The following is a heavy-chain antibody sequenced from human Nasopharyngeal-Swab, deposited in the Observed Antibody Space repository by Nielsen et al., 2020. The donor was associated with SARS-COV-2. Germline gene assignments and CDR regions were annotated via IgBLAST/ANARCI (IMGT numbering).Heavy chain of an antibody. CDR1: GGSISSYY. V-gene: IGHV4-59*01. D-gene: IGHD3-9*01. CDR3: ARVGVLRYFDNWFDP. J-gene: IGHJ5*02. Sequence: SETLSLTCTVSGGSISSYYWSWIRQPPGKGLEWIGYIYYSGSTNYNPSLKSRVPISVDTSKNQFSLKLSSVTAADTAVYYCARVGVLRYFDNWFDPWGQGTLVTVSS. CDR2: IYYSGST.